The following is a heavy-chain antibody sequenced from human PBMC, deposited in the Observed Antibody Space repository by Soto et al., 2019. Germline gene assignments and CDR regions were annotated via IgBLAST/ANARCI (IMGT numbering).Heavy chain of an antibody. J-gene: IGHJ4*02. D-gene: IGHD3-22*01. CDR2: IIPILGIA. CDR3: AGGPASYDSSGYYLDY. V-gene: IGHV1-69*02. Sequence: QVQLVQSGAEVKKPGSSVKVSCKASGGTFSSYTISWVRQAPGQGLEWMGRIIPILGIANYAQKFQGRVTITADKSTSTAYMELSSLRSEDTAVYYCAGGPASYDSSGYYLDYWGQGTLVTVSS. CDR1: GGTFSSYT.